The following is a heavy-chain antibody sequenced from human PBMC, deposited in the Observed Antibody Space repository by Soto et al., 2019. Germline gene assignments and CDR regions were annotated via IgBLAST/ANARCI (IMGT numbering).Heavy chain of an antibody. V-gene: IGHV3-30*18. CDR1: GFTFSSYG. D-gene: IGHD4-4*01. J-gene: IGHJ4*02. CDR3: AKDRRFLQGLDY. CDR2: ISYDGSNK. Sequence: PGGSLRLSCAASGFTFSSYGMHWVRQAPGKGLEWVAVISYDGSNKYYADSVKGRFTISRDNSKNTLYLQMNSLRAEDTAVYYCAKDRRFLQGLDYWGQGTLVTVSS.